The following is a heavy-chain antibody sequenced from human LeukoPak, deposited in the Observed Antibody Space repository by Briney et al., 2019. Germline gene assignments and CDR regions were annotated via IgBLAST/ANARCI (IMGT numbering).Heavy chain of an antibody. CDR2: IWYDGSNK. D-gene: IGHD6-6*01. Sequence: QPGGSLRLSCAASGFTFRSHGMHWVRQAPGKGLEWVAVIWYDGSNKYYGDSVKGRFTISRNNSKNTLYLQMNSLRAEDTAVYYCARDSRARRIDYWGQGTLVTVSS. CDR1: GFTFRSHG. J-gene: IGHJ4*02. CDR3: ARDSRARRIDY. V-gene: IGHV3-33*01.